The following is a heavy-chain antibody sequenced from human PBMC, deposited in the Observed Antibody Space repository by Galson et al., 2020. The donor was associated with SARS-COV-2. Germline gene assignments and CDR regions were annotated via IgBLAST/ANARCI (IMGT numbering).Heavy chain of an antibody. V-gene: IGHV4-34*12. D-gene: IGHD3-9*01. CDR1: GGSFSGYC. Sequence: SETLSLTCAVYGGSFSGYCWSWIRQPPGKGLEWIGEIMHSGSTNYNPSLKSRVTISLDTSNNQFSLKLSSVTAADTAVYYCARAPDYDVLTGYYADGFDIWGQGRMVTVSS. CDR3: ARAPDYDVLTGYYADGFDI. J-gene: IGHJ3*02. CDR2: IMHSGST.